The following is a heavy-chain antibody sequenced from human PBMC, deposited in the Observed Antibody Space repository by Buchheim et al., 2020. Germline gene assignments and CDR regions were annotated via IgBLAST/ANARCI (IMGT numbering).Heavy chain of an antibody. CDR1: GGSISSGYW. D-gene: IGHD1-26*01. V-gene: IGHV4-4*02. CDR3: VGGGATVYGMDV. CDR2: IFHSGTT. Sequence: QVQLRESGPGLVKPSGTLSLTCAVSGGSISSGYWWSWVRQSPGKGLQWIGEIFHSGTTNYNPSLKRRVNISLDRSKNHLSLNLNSVTAADTAVYYCVGGGATVYGMDVWGQGTT. J-gene: IGHJ6*02.